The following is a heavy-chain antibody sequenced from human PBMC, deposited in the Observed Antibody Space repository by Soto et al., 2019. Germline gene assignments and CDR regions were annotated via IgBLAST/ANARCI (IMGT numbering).Heavy chain of an antibody. CDR1: GYSFTTYW. CDR3: ARHGYYYDSSGYSLYGMDV. CDR2: IDPTDSYT. D-gene: IGHD3-22*01. Sequence: PGESLKISCQASGYSFTTYWISWVRQMPGKGLECMGRIDPTDSYTDYGPSFEGHVTMSVDRSINTAYLEWSSLKASDSAMYYCARHGYYYDSSGYSLYGMDVWGQGTTVTVSS. V-gene: IGHV5-10-1*01. J-gene: IGHJ6*02.